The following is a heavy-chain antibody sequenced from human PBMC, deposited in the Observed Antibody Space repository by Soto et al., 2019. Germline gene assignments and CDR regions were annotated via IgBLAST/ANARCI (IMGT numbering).Heavy chain of an antibody. CDR2: IIPILGTA. Sequence: QVQLVQSGAEVKKPGSSVKVSCKASGGTFSSYAISWVRQAPGQGLEWMGGIIPILGTANYAQKFQGRVTITADESTSTAYMELSSLRSEDTAVYYCARTMYYDFWSGYSNYYYYYGMDVWGQGTTVTVSS. CDR1: GGTFSSYA. J-gene: IGHJ6*02. CDR3: ARTMYYDFWSGYSNYYYYYGMDV. D-gene: IGHD3-3*01. V-gene: IGHV1-69*01.